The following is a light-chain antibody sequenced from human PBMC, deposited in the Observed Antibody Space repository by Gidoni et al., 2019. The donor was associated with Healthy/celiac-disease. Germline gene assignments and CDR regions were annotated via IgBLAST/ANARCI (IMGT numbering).Light chain of an antibody. CDR2: GNS. CDR3: QSYDSSLSGSV. CDR1: SSNIGAGYD. Sequence: QSVLTQPPAVSGAPGQRVTIPCTGSSSNIGAGYDVHWYQQLPGTAPKLLIYGNSTRPSGFPQRFSGSKSGTSASLALTGLQAEDEADYYCQSYDSSLSGSVFGGGTKLTVL. V-gene: IGLV1-40*01. J-gene: IGLJ2*01.